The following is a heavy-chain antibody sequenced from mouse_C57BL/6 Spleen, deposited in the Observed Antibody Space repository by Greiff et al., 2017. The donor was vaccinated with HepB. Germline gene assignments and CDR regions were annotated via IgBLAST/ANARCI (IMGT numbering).Heavy chain of an antibody. CDR1: GYTFTDYY. CDR3: ARSKSKGQGYAMDY. V-gene: IGHV1-76*01. Sequence: VQLVESGAELVRPGASVKLSCKASGYTFTDYYINWVKQRPGQGLEWIARIYPGSGNTYYNEKFKGKATLTAEKSSSTAYMQLSSLTSEDSAVYFCARSKSKGQGYAMDYWGQGTSVTVSS. CDR2: IYPGSGNT. J-gene: IGHJ4*01. D-gene: IGHD3-3*01.